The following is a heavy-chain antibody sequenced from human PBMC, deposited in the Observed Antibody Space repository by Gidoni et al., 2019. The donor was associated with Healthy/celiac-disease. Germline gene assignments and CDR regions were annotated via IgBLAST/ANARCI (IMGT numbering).Heavy chain of an antibody. CDR2: IYHSGST. CDR3: ARADTAMADDY. CDR1: GYSISSGYY. D-gene: IGHD5-18*01. Sequence: QVQLQESGPGLVQPSETLSLTCTVSGYSISSGYYWGWIRQPPGKGLEWIGSIYHSGSTYYNPSLKSRVTISVDTSKNQFSLKLSSVTAADTAVYYCARADTAMADDYWGQGTLVTVSS. V-gene: IGHV4-38-2*02. J-gene: IGHJ4*02.